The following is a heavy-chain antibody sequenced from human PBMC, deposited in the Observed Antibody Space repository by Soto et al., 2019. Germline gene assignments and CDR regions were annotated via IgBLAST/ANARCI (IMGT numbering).Heavy chain of an antibody. J-gene: IGHJ6*02. CDR1: GDSLNSGTYY. CDR2: IYYSGST. CDR3: AREETAWPLAYGLDV. Sequence: PSETLSLTCTVSGDSLNSGTYYWSWIRQPPGKGLEWIGRIYYSGSTDQHPSLKSRVSMSVDTAKNQFSLKLSSVTAADAAIYFCAREETAWPLAYGLDVWGQGTTVTVSS. V-gene: IGHV4-61*01. D-gene: IGHD2-21*02.